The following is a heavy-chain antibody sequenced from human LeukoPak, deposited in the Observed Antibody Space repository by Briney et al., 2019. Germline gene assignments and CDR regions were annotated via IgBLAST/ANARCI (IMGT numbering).Heavy chain of an antibody. V-gene: IGHV3-53*05. CDR2: IYSGGST. J-gene: IGHJ4*02. Sequence: GGSLRLSCAASGFTVSSNYMSWVRQAPGKGLEWVSVIYSGGSTYYADSVKGRFTISRDNTKNSLSLQMSSLRTEDTALYYCAKELVGAKNFDYWGQGTLVSVSS. CDR3: AKELVGAKNFDY. D-gene: IGHD1-26*01. CDR1: GFTVSSNY.